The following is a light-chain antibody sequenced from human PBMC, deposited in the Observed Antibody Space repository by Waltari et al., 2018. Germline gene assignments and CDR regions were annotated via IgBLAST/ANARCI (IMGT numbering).Light chain of an antibody. V-gene: IGLV4-69*01. CDR3: QTWGTGIVI. Sequence: QLVLTQSPSASASLGASVKLTCTLRRGHSNYAIAWHQQLPEKGPRCLMKLNSDGSHNKGDGVPDRFSGSSSGAERYLTISSLQSEDEADYYCQTWGTGIVIFGGGTRLTVL. CDR2: LNSDGSH. J-gene: IGLJ2*01. CDR1: RGHSNYA.